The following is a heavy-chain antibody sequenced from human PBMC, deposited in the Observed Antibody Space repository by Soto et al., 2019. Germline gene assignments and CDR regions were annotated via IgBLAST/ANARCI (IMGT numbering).Heavy chain of an antibody. Sequence: QITLKESGPTLVKPTQTLTLTCTFSGFSLSTSGVGVNWIRQPPGKALEWLALIYWDDDKRYSPSLKSRPTNTKDTPKSQRVLTLTNMDPVDTATYYCAHFEGRFGIDYWGQGTLVTVSP. CDR1: GFSLSTSGVG. D-gene: IGHD3-16*01. V-gene: IGHV2-5*02. J-gene: IGHJ4*02. CDR3: AHFEGRFGIDY. CDR2: IYWDDDK.